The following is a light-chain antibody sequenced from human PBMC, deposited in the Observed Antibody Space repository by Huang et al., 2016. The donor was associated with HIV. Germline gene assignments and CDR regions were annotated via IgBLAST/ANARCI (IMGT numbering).Light chain of an antibody. J-gene: IGKJ2*01. Sequence: DVVMTQSPLSLPVTLGQPASISCRSSQSLAYSDGKTYLTWFQQRPGQSPRRLIYKVAHRDSGVPERFSGSGSGTDFTLKISRVEAEDVGVYYCMQGTHWPPYTFGQGTKLEIK. V-gene: IGKV2-30*01. CDR1: QSLAYSDGKTY. CDR2: KVA. CDR3: MQGTHWPPYT.